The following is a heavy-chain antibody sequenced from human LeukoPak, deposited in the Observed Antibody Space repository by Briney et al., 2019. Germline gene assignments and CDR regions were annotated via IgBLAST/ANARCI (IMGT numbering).Heavy chain of an antibody. V-gene: IGHV4-59*06. CDR2: IYYSGST. CDR1: GASISGYY. CDR3: ARLYGSGKNYFDY. J-gene: IGHJ4*02. D-gene: IGHD3-10*01. Sequence: SETLSLTCSVSGASISGYYWSWIRQPPGKGLEWFGHIYYSGSTYYNPSLKSRVTLLVDSSKSHFSLKLTSVSTADTAVYYCARLYGSGKNYFDYWGQGTLVTVSS.